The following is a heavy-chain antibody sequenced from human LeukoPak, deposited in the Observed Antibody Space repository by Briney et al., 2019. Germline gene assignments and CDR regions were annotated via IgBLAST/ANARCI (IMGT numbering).Heavy chain of an antibody. D-gene: IGHD3-16*01. Sequence: PGGSLRLSCAASGFTFSAYEMNWVRQAPGKGLECLSYISGSGDTIYYAESVKGRFTISRDNAKNSLYLQMSSLRAEDTAVYYCVSAYGGLLDYWGQGTLVTVSS. CDR1: GFTFSAYE. CDR2: ISGSGDTI. V-gene: IGHV3-48*03. J-gene: IGHJ4*02. CDR3: VSAYGGLLDY.